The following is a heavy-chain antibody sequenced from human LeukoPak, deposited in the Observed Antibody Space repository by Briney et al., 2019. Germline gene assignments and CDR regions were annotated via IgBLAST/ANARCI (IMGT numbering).Heavy chain of an antibody. V-gene: IGHV4-61*08. CDR3: ARSGGSGSYYNVYFSGYYYYGMDV. J-gene: IGHJ6*02. CDR1: GGSISSGGYY. Sequence: PSETLSLTCTVSGGSISSGGYYWSWIRQPPGKGLEWIGYIYYSGSTNYNPSLKSRVTISVDTSKNQFSLKLSSVTAADTAVYYCARSGGSGSYYNVYFSGYYYYGMDVWGQGTTVTVSS. CDR2: IYYSGST. D-gene: IGHD3-10*01.